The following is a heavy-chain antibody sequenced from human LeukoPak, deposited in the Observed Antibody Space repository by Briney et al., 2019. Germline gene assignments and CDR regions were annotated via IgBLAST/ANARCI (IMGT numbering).Heavy chain of an antibody. D-gene: IGHD6-25*01. Sequence: SETLSLTCTVSGGSITTYYYNWIRQPPGKGQEWIGYIYYGGSTNYNPSLKSRVTMSVDTSKKQISLKLNSVTAADTAVYYCARQAALNYYYYMDVWGLGTTVTVSS. J-gene: IGHJ6*03. CDR2: IYYGGST. V-gene: IGHV4-59*01. CDR3: ARQAALNYYYYMDV. CDR1: GGSITTYY.